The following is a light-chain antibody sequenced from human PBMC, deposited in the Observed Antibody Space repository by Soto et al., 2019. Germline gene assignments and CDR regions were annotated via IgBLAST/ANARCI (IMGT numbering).Light chain of an antibody. V-gene: IGKV1-39*01. CDR1: QRITTY. Sequence: IHMSQYPSSLSASVGDRITVTCRASQRITTYVNWYQLKPGEAPKLLISTSGTLQRGVPSRFSGSGSGTDFTLTISGLQPADFATYFCQQTYSTPYTFGQGTRLEIK. CDR2: TSG. J-gene: IGKJ2*01. CDR3: QQTYSTPYT.